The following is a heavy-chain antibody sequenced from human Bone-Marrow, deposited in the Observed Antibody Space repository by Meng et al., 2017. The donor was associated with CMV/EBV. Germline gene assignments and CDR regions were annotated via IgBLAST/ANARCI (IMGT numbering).Heavy chain of an antibody. CDR1: GYTFTSYG. CDR2: ISAYNGNT. CDR3: ARAAENYDFWSGYYYYYYGMDV. J-gene: IGHJ6*01. V-gene: IGHV1-18*01. D-gene: IGHD3-3*01. Sequence: ASVKVSCKASGYTFTSYGISWVRQAPGQGLEWMGWISAYNGNTNYAQKLQGRVTMTTDTSTSTAYMELRSLRSDDTAVYYCARAAENYDFWSGYYYYYYGMDVWGQGTTVTGYS.